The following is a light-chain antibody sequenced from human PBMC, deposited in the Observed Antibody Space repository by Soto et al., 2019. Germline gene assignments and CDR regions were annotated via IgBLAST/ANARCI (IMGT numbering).Light chain of an antibody. CDR3: QQYHNWPLYT. CDR2: GSS. Sequence: EIVMTQSPATLSVSPGERATLSCRASQSVRSKLAWYQQKPGQAPRLLIYGSSTRATGIPARFSGSGSGTEFTLTSSSLQSEYFAVYSCQQYHNWPLYTFGQGTKLESK. CDR1: QSVRSK. V-gene: IGKV3-15*01. J-gene: IGKJ2*01.